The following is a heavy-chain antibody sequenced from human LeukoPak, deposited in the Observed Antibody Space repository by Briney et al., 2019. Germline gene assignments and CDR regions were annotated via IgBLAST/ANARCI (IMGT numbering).Heavy chain of an antibody. V-gene: IGHV4-34*01. CDR2: INHSGST. CDR1: GGSFSGYY. Sequence: SETLSLTCAVYGGSFSGYYWSWIRQPPGKGLEWIGEINHSGSTNYNPSLESRVTISVDTSKNQFSLKLSSVTAADTAVYYCATGYSGYDPLDYWGQGTLVTVSS. CDR3: ATGYSGYDPLDY. D-gene: IGHD5-12*01. J-gene: IGHJ4*02.